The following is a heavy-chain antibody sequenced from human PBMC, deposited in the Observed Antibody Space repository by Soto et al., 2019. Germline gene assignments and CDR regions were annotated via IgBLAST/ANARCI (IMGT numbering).Heavy chain of an antibody. CDR3: ARGRRIPHLLKGPRTNWFDP. CDR1: GGSFSGYY. J-gene: IGHJ5*02. Sequence: PSETLSLTCAVYGGSFSGYYWSWIRQPPGKGLEWIGEINHSGSTNSNPSLKSRVTISVDTYKNQFSLKLSSVTAADTAVYYCARGRRIPHLLKGPRTNWFDPWGQGTLVTVSS. D-gene: IGHD1-1*01. CDR2: INHSGST. V-gene: IGHV4-34*01.